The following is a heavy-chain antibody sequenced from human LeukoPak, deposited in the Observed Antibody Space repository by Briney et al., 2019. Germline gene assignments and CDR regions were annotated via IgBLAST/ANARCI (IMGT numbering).Heavy chain of an antibody. J-gene: IGHJ3*02. CDR3: AKGFWYYYDSSGYSGAFDI. V-gene: IGHV3-9*01. CDR2: ISWNSGSI. D-gene: IGHD3-22*01. CDR1: GFTFDDYA. Sequence: PGGSLRLSCAASGFTFDDYAMHWVRQAPGKGLEWVSGISWNSGSIGYADSVKGRFTISRDNAKNSLYLQMNSLRAEDTALYYCAKGFWYYYDSSGYSGAFDIWGQGTMVTVSS.